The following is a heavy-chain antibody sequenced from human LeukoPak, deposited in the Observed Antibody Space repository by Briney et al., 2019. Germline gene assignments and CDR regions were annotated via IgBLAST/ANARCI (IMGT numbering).Heavy chain of an antibody. CDR3: ASGYYDSSGYPLFDY. V-gene: IGHV1-2*06. J-gene: IGHJ4*02. D-gene: IGHD3-22*01. CDR1: GYTFTGYY. Sequence: ASVKVSCKASGYTFTGYYMHWVRQAPGRGLEWMGRINPNSGGTNYAQKFQGRVTMTRDTSISTAYMELSRLRSDDTAVYYCASGYYDSSGYPLFDYWGQGTLVTVSS. CDR2: INPNSGGT.